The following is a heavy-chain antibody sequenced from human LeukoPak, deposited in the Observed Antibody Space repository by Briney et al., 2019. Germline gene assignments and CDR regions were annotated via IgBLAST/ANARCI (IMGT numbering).Heavy chain of an antibody. CDR3: ARGSGLDY. V-gene: IGHV3-48*03. J-gene: IGHJ4*02. Sequence: GGSLRLSCAASGFTFSRYEMNWVRQAPGKGLEWVSFIHSSGSTIYYADSVKGRFSISRDNTYNSLHLQVNSLTAEDTAVYYCARGSGLDYWGQGTLVTVSS. CDR1: GFTFSRYE. CDR2: IHSSGSTI.